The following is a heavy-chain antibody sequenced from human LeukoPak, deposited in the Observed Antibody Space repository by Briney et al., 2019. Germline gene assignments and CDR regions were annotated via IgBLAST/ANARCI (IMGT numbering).Heavy chain of an antibody. V-gene: IGHV3-30*04. Sequence: GGCLRLSCAASGFTFSSYAMHWVRQAPGKGLEWVAVISYDGSNKYYADSVKGRFTISRDNSKNTLYLQMNSLRAEDTAVYYCARRHDFWSGYYSYYYMDVWGKGTTVTVSS. J-gene: IGHJ6*03. CDR3: ARRHDFWSGYYSYYYMDV. CDR2: ISYDGSNK. CDR1: GFTFSSYA. D-gene: IGHD3-3*01.